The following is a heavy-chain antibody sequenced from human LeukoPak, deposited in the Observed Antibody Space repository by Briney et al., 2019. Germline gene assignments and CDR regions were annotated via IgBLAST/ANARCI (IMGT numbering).Heavy chain of an antibody. CDR1: DDSISIYY. Sequence: SETLSLTCTVSDDSISIYYWSWIRQPPGKGPEWIAYIYSSGATSYNPSLRSRVSISLDTSKSQFSLKLSSVTAADTAVYYCAGAAQYYYDSSGAKAGAFGIWGQGTMVTVSS. D-gene: IGHD3-22*01. J-gene: IGHJ3*02. CDR3: AGAAQYYYDSSGAKAGAFGI. V-gene: IGHV4-59*12. CDR2: IYSSGAT.